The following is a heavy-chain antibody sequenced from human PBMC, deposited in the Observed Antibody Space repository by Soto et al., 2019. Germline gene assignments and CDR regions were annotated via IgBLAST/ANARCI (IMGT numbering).Heavy chain of an antibody. CDR3: ARGQDCGTTNCYTGADYFDY. CDR1: GYSFAGYY. Sequence: ASVKVSCKASGYSFAGYYIHWVRQAPGQGLEWMGWINPNSGGTNYAQNFQGRVTMTRDTSISTAYMELRSLRSDDTAVFYCARGQDCGTTNCYTGADYFDYWGQGTLFTFSS. V-gene: IGHV1-2*02. CDR2: INPNSGGT. D-gene: IGHD2-2*02. J-gene: IGHJ4*02.